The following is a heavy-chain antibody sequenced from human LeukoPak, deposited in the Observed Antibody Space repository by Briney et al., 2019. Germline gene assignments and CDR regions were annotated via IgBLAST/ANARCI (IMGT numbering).Heavy chain of an antibody. Sequence: PGGSLRLSCAASGFTFSSYAMSWVRQAPGKGLERVSGISGSGGSTYYADSLKGRFTISRDNSKNTLYLQMNSLRAEDTAVYYCANGPDCSSTSCYWSYFDYWGQGTPVTVSS. CDR3: ANGPDCSSTSCYWSYFDY. J-gene: IGHJ4*02. D-gene: IGHD2-2*01. V-gene: IGHV3-23*01. CDR2: ISGSGGST. CDR1: GFTFSSYA.